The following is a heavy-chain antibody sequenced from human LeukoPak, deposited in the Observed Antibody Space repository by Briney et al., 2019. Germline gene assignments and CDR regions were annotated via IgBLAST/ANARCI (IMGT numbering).Heavy chain of an antibody. Sequence: GGSLRLSCAASGFTFSSYGMHWVRQAPGKGLEWVAFIRYDGSNKYYADSVKGRFTISRDNSKNTLYLQMNSLRAEDTAVYYCAKDPRYYGSGSYYYWGQGTLVTVSS. CDR2: IRYDGSNK. J-gene: IGHJ4*02. CDR3: AKDPRYYGSGSYYY. CDR1: GFTFSSYG. V-gene: IGHV3-30*02. D-gene: IGHD3-10*01.